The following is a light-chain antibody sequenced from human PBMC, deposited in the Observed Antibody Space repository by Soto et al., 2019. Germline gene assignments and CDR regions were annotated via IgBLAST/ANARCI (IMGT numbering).Light chain of an antibody. CDR1: HDIGNH. V-gene: IGKV1-39*01. J-gene: IGKJ4*01. CDR3: EQSYSVPLT. CDR2: SAF. Sequence: DIQMTQSPSSLSISVGDRVTITCRSSHDIGNHLNWYQQKPGKATPLLLYSAFTLQSWVPSRFSGSGSWTAFTLTITSLQPEDSATYFCEQSYSVPLTFGGGTKVEV.